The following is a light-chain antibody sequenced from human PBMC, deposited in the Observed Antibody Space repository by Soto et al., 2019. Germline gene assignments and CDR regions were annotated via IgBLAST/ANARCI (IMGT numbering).Light chain of an antibody. CDR3: QQRYSTPRT. V-gene: IGKV1-39*01. J-gene: IGKJ1*01. CDR2: AAS. CDR1: QSISSY. Sequence: DIQMTQSPSSLSASVGDRVTITCRASQSISSYLNWYQQKPGKAPKLLIYAASSLQSGVPSRFSGSGSGTDFTLTISSLQPEDFATHYCQQRYSTPRTFGQGTKVEIK.